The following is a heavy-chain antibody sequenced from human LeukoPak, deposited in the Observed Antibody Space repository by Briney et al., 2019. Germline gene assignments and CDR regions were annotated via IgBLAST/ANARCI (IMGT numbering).Heavy chain of an antibody. V-gene: IGHV2-5*02. J-gene: IGHJ5*02. CDR2: IYWDGNK. CDR3: VHNILLALKAFDP. D-gene: IGHD2/OR15-2a*01. Sequence: SGPTLVNPTQTLTLTCTFSGFSLYNDGVGVGWIRQPPGKALQWLALIYWDGNKIYSPSLRSRLTITRDTSKNQVVLTMANTDPDDTGTYYCVHNILLALKAFDPWSQGTLVTVSS. CDR1: GFSLYNDGVG.